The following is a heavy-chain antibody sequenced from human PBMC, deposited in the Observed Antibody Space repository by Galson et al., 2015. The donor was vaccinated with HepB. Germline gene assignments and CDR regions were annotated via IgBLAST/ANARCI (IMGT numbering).Heavy chain of an antibody. D-gene: IGHD2-2*01. V-gene: IGHV2-5*02. CDR2: IYGDDSK. J-gene: IGHJ2*01. CDR1: GLSLTTSGVT. Sequence: PALVKPTQTLTLTCSFSGLSLTTSGVTVAWIRQPPGKALEWLAHIYGDDSKRYSPSLENRLTITKDTSKNQVVFTMTNMAPVDTATYYCAHRRDPYCATTGCWGGDWNFDLWGRGTLVTVSS. CDR3: AHRRDPYCATTGCWGGDWNFDL.